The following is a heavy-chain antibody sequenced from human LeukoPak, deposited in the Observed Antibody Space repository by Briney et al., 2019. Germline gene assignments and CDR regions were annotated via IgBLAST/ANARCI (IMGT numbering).Heavy chain of an antibody. Sequence: GGSLRLSCAASGFTFSSYGMHWVRQAPGKGLEWVAFIRYDGSNNYYADSVKGRFTISRDNSKNTLYLQMNSLRAEDTALYYCAKTRYFDWLTLGYFDYWGQGTLVTVSS. CDR2: IRYDGSNN. J-gene: IGHJ4*02. CDR3: AKTRYFDWLTLGYFDY. CDR1: GFTFSSYG. D-gene: IGHD3-9*01. V-gene: IGHV3-30*02.